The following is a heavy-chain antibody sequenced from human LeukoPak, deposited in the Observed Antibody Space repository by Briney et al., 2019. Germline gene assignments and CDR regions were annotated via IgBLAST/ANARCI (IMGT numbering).Heavy chain of an antibody. V-gene: IGHV4-59*08. J-gene: IGHJ4*02. CDR1: GDSISTYY. Sequence: SETLSLTCTVSGDSISTYYWSWIRQPPGKGLEWIGYVHYSGSTNYNPSLKSRVTISFDTSKNQFSLKLSSVTAADMAVYYCARHPGGNSAHRFDYWGQGTLVTVSS. D-gene: IGHD4-23*01. CDR3: ARHPGGNSAHRFDY. CDR2: VHYSGST.